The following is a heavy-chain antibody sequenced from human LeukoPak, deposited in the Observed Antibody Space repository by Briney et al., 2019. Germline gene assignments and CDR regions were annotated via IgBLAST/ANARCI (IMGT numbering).Heavy chain of an antibody. CDR3: AREGYSYGFDY. V-gene: IGHV3-64*01. Sequence: GGSLRLSCAASGFTFSSYAMSWVRQAPGKGLEYVSAISSNGGSTYYANSVKGRFTISRDNSKNTLYLQMGSLRAEDMAVYYCAREGYSYGFDYWGQGTLVTVFS. CDR1: GFTFSSYA. D-gene: IGHD5-18*01. CDR2: ISSNGGST. J-gene: IGHJ4*02.